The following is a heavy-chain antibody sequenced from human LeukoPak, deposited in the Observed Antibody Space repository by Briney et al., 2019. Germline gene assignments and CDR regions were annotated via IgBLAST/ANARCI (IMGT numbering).Heavy chain of an antibody. CDR3: ARDNSVGDIAWWFDP. V-gene: IGHV1-8*03. Sequence: ASVKVSCKASGYTFTSYDINWVRQATGQGLEWMGWKNPNTGNTGYAQKFQGRVTITTDTSINTAYMELSSLRSDDTAVYYCARDNSVGDIAWWFDPWGQGTLVTVSS. J-gene: IGHJ5*02. CDR2: KNPNTGNT. D-gene: IGHD3-10*01. CDR1: GYTFTSYD.